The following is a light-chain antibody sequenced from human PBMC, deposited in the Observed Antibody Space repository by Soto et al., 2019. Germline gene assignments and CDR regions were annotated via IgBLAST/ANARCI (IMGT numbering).Light chain of an antibody. CDR2: GIS. CDR3: SSYAGSHNV. Sequence: QSALTQPPSASGSPGQSVTISCTGTSSDVGGYNYVHWYQQHPGKAPKLMIYGISKRPSGVPDRFSGSKSGNTASLTVSGLQAEDESDYYCSSYAGSHNVFGGGTKLTVL. J-gene: IGLJ2*01. CDR1: SSDVGGYNY. V-gene: IGLV2-8*01.